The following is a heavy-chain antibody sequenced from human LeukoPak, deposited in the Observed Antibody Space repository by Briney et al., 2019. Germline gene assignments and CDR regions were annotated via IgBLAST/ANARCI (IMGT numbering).Heavy chain of an antibody. J-gene: IGHJ3*02. V-gene: IGHV3-9*01. Sequence: GRSLRLSCAASGFTFDDYAMHWVRQAPGKGLEWVSGISWNSGSIGYADSVKGRFTISRDNAKKSLYLQMKSLRAEDTAVYYCARSLFWDILAPGAFDIWVQGTMVTVSS. D-gene: IGHD3-9*01. CDR2: ISWNSGSI. CDR3: ARSLFWDILAPGAFDI. CDR1: GFTFDDYA.